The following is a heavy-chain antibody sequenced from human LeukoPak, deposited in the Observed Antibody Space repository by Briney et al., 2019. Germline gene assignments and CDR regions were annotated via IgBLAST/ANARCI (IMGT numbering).Heavy chain of an antibody. D-gene: IGHD2-2*01. J-gene: IGHJ5*02. Sequence: GESLKISRKGSGYSFTSYWIGWVRQMPGKGLEWMGIIYPGDSDTRYSPSFQGQVTISADKSISTAYLQWSSLKASDTAMYYCARGVVVVPAATARWFDPWGQGTLVTVSS. V-gene: IGHV5-51*01. CDR3: ARGVVVVPAATARWFDP. CDR2: IYPGDSDT. CDR1: GYSFTSYW.